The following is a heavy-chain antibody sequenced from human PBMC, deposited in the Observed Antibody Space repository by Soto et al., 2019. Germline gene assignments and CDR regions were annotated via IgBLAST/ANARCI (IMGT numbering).Heavy chain of an antibody. CDR2: IIPIFGTA. D-gene: IGHD3-10*01. CDR1: GGTFSSYA. Sequence: ASVKVSCKASGGTFSSYAISWVRQAPGQGLEWMGGIIPIFGTANYAQKFQGRVTITADKSTSTAYMELSSLRSEDTAVYYCARGYGSGSSLRLFYSMDVWGQGTTVTVSS. V-gene: IGHV1-69*06. J-gene: IGHJ6*02. CDR3: ARGYGSGSSLRLFYSMDV.